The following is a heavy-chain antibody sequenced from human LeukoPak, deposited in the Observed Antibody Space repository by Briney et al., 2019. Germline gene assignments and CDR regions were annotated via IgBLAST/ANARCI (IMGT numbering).Heavy chain of an antibody. Sequence: GGSLRLSCAASGFTVSSNYVTWVRQAPGKGLEWVSVIYTGGSTYYADSVKGRFTISRDNSKNTLYLQMNSLRADDTAVYYCARGGTTMIVPTSWGQGTLVTVSS. V-gene: IGHV3-53*01. CDR3: ARGGTTMIVPTS. CDR1: GFTVSSNY. CDR2: IYTGGST. J-gene: IGHJ5*02. D-gene: IGHD3-22*01.